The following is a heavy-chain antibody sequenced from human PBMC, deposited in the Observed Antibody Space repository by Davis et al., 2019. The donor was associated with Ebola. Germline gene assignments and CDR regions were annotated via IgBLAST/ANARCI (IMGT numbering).Heavy chain of an antibody. D-gene: IGHD4-11*01. Sequence: GESLKISCAASGFTFSSYAMSWVRQAPGKGLEWVAVIWYDGSNKYYADSVKGRFTISRDNSKNTLYLQMNSLRAEDTAVYYCARDSGTTAPWVFDYWGQGTLVTVSS. CDR2: IWYDGSNK. V-gene: IGHV3-33*01. CDR3: ARDSGTTAPWVFDY. CDR1: GFTFSSYA. J-gene: IGHJ4*02.